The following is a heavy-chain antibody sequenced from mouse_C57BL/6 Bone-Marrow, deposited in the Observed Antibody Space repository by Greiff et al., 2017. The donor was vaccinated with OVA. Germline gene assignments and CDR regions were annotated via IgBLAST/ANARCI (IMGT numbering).Heavy chain of an antibody. CDR2: IDPSDSYT. V-gene: IGHV1-50*01. J-gene: IGHJ3*01. D-gene: IGHD1-1*01. Sequence: QVQLKQPGAELVKPGASVKLSCKASGYTFTSYWMQWVKQRPGQGLEWIGEIDPSDSYTNYNQKFKGKATLTVDTSSSTAYMQLSSLTSEDSAVYYCARTVGPFAYWGQGTLVTVSA. CDR1: GYTFTSYW. CDR3: ARTVGPFAY.